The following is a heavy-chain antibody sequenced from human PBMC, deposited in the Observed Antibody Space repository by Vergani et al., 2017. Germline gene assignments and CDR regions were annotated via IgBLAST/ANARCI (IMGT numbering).Heavy chain of an antibody. Sequence: QVQLQQWGAGLLKPSETLSLTCAVYGGSFSGYYWSWICQPPGKGLEWIGEINHSGSTNYNPAPKRRVTISVDTYKNQFSLKLSSVTAAGTAVYYCARGRLRYFDWLSMPDAFDSWREGTMVTVSS. CDR3: ARGRLRYFDWLSMPDAFDS. J-gene: IGHJ3*02. V-gene: IGHV4-34*01. CDR2: INHSGST. D-gene: IGHD3-9*01. CDR1: GGSFSGYY.